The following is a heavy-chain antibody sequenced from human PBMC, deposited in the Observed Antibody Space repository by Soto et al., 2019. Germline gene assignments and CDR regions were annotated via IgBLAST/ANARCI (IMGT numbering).Heavy chain of an antibody. Sequence: QVQLHESGPGLVKPSQTLSLTCTVSGGSISSGGYYWSWTRQHPGKGLEWIGHIYYSGSTHYHPSHKRRVTMSIDTSKNQFTLKLSSVTAADTAVYLCARALTTVTLFDPWGQGTLVSVSS. CDR2: IYYSGST. CDR1: GGSISSGGYY. J-gene: IGHJ5*02. D-gene: IGHD4-17*01. V-gene: IGHV4-31*03. CDR3: ARALTTVTLFDP.